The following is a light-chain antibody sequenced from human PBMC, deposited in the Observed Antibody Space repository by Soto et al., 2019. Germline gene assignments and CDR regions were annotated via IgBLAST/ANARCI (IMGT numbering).Light chain of an antibody. V-gene: IGKV3-20*01. CDR2: GAS. Sequence: EIVLTQSPGTLSLSPGERATLSCRASQSVSSTYLAWYQHKPGQAPRLLIYGASSRATGIPDRFSGSGSGTDFTLTTSRLEPEDFAVYYCQQYGSSPLWTFGQGTKV. J-gene: IGKJ1*01. CDR3: QQYGSSPLWT. CDR1: QSVSSTY.